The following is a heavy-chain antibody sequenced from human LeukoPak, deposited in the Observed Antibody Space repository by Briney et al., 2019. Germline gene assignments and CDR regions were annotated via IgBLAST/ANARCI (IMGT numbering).Heavy chain of an antibody. CDR2: IKRDGSEK. CDR3: ARDQVAVPGGDY. D-gene: IGHD6-19*01. Sequence: GGSRRLSCAASGFTFSSYWMSWVRQAPGKGLEWVANIKRDGSEKYYVDSVKGRFTISRDNAKNSLYLQMNSLRAEDTGVYYCARDQVAVPGGDYWGQGTLVTVSS. J-gene: IGHJ4*02. CDR1: GFTFSSYW. V-gene: IGHV3-7*04.